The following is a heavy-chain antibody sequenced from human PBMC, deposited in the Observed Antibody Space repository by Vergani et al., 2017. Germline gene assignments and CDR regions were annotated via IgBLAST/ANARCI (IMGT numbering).Heavy chain of an antibody. V-gene: IGHV3-7*01. CDR2: IKQDGSEK. Sequence: EVQLVESGGGLVQPGGSLRLSCAASGFTFTSHWMSWVRQTPGKGLQCVANIKQDGSEKYYVDYVECRFTISRDNAKISVYLQMTSLRAEDMGVYFCARVANDDNTGYYHRSFDHWGRGTLVTVSS. CDR1: GFTFTSHW. CDR3: ARVANDDNTGYYHRSFDH. J-gene: IGHJ2*01. D-gene: IGHD3-22*01.